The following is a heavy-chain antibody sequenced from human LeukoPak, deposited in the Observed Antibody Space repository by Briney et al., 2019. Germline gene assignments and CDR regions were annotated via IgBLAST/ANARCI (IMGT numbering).Heavy chain of an antibody. CDR1: GFTFSDRY. CDR2: IRDKANSYTT. V-gene: IGHV3-72*01. Sequence: GGSLSLSCVASGFTFSDRYMDWVRQAPGKGLEWVGRIRDKANSYTTEYAASVKGRLTMSRDDSKNSLYLQMNSLKTEDTAVYYCARDHKVSDALDIWGQGTMVTVSS. CDR3: ARDHKVSDALDI. D-gene: IGHD2-8*01. J-gene: IGHJ3*02.